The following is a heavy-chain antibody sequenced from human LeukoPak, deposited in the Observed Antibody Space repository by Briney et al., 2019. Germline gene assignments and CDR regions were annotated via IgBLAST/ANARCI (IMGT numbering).Heavy chain of an antibody. CDR2: ISSSGSTI. CDR1: GFTFSSYE. Sequence: AGGSLRLSCAASGFTFSSYEMNWVRQAPGKRLEWVSYISSSGSTIYYADSVKGRFTISRDNAKNSLYLQMNSLRAEDTAVYYCARAAPVGYYYYGMDVWGQGTTVTVSS. J-gene: IGHJ6*02. CDR3: ARAAPVGYYYYGMDV. V-gene: IGHV3-48*03.